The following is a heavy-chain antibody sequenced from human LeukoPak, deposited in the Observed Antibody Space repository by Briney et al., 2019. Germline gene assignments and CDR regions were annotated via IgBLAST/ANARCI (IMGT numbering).Heavy chain of an antibody. CDR3: ARSNSYEYSSGWTRDNWFDP. Sequence: ASVKVSCKASGYSFTSHYMHWVRQAPGQGLEWMGWINPNSGGTNYAQKFQGRVTMTRDTSISTAYMELSRLRSDDTAVYYCARSNSYEYSSGWTRDNWFDPWGQGTLVTVSS. V-gene: IGHV1-2*02. CDR1: GYSFTSHY. CDR2: INPNSGGT. J-gene: IGHJ5*02. D-gene: IGHD6-19*01.